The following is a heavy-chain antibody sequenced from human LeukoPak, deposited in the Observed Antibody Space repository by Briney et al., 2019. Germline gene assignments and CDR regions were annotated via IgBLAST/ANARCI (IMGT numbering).Heavy chain of an antibody. J-gene: IGHJ4*02. CDR1: GFSFSYYS. V-gene: IGHV3-21*01. D-gene: IGHD3-3*01. CDR3: ARDFLEWLPYS. Sequence: GRSLRLSCAASGFSFSYYSMHWVRQAPGKGLEWVSSITSGSNYMYYADSVKGRFTISRDNAKNSLYLQMNSLRAEDTAVYYCARDFLEWLPYSWGQGTLVTVSS. CDR2: ITSGSNYM.